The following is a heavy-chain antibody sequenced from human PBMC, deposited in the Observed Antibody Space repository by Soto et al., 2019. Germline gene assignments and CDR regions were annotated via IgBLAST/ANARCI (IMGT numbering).Heavy chain of an antibody. V-gene: IGHV4-31*03. D-gene: IGHD5-12*01. CDR1: GGSIGSGGYY. Sequence: QVQLQESGPGLVKPSQTLSLTCTVSGGSIGSGGYYWSWIRQHPGKGLEWIGYIYYSGSTYYNPSLKSRVTISVDTSKNQFSLKLSSVTAADTAVYYCAREGVATPTGHFDYWGQGTLVTVSS. J-gene: IGHJ4*02. CDR3: AREGVATPTGHFDY. CDR2: IYYSGST.